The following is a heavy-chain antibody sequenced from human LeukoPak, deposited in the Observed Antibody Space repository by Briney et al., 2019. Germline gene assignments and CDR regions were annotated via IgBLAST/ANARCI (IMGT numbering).Heavy chain of an antibody. V-gene: IGHV1-2*02. D-gene: IGHD5-12*01. CDR3: ARETGYSGYDRWFDS. Sequence: GASVKVSCKASGYTFTGYYMHWVRQAPGQGLEWMGWINPNSGGTNYAQKFQGRVTMTRDTSISTAYMELSRLRSDDTAVYYCARETGYSGYDRWFDSWGQGTLVTVSS. J-gene: IGHJ5*01. CDR1: GYTFTGYY. CDR2: INPNSGGT.